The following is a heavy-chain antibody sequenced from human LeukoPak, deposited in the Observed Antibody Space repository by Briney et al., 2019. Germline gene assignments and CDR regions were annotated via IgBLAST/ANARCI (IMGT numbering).Heavy chain of an antibody. CDR3: AKDLYSSSWSGGGFDY. CDR2: ISGSGGST. D-gene: IGHD6-13*01. V-gene: IGHV3-23*01. Sequence: GGSLRLSCAASGFTFSSYAMSWVRQAPRKGLEWVSAISGSGGSTYYADSVKGRFTISRDNSKNTLYLQMNSLRAEDTAVYYCAKDLYSSSWSGGGFDYWGQGTLVTVSS. CDR1: GFTFSSYA. J-gene: IGHJ4*02.